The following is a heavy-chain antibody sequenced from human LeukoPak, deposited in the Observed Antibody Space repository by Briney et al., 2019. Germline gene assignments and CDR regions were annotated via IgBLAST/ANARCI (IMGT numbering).Heavy chain of an antibody. J-gene: IGHJ6*03. D-gene: IGHD3-10*01. CDR1: GFTFSSYG. V-gene: IGHV3-30*02. CDR3: ARDCDGSGSYGWGYYYYMDV. Sequence: GGSPRLSCAASGFTFSSYGMHWVRQAPGKGLEWVAYIQYDGSNEQYADSVKGRFSISRDSSKNILYLQLNSLRAEDTAVYYCARDCDGSGSYGWGYYYYMDVWGKGTTVTVSS. CDR2: IQYDGSNE.